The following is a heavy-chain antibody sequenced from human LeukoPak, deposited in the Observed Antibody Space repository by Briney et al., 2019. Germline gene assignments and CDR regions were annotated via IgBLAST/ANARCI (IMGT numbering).Heavy chain of an antibody. V-gene: IGHV3-30*02. Sequence: GGSLRLSCAASGFTFSSYGMHWVRQAPGKGLEWVAFIRYDGSNKYYADSVKGRFTISRDNSKNTLYLQMNSPRAEDTAVYYCATITAMANDAFDIWGQGTMVTVSS. D-gene: IGHD5-18*01. CDR3: ATITAMANDAFDI. J-gene: IGHJ3*02. CDR2: IRYDGSNK. CDR1: GFTFSSYG.